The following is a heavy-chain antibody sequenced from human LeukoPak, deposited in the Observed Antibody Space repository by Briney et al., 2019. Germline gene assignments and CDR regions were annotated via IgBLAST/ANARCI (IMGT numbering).Heavy chain of an antibody. Sequence: ASVKVSCKASGYTFTGYYMHWVRQAPGQGLEWMGWINPNSGGTNYAQKFQGRVTVTRDTSISTAYMELSRLRSDDTAVYYCARVLSPFYDYVWGSYRYTGPYFDYWGQGTLVTVSS. CDR1: GYTFTGYY. CDR2: INPNSGGT. D-gene: IGHD3-16*02. V-gene: IGHV1-2*02. CDR3: ARVLSPFYDYVWGSYRYTGPYFDY. J-gene: IGHJ4*02.